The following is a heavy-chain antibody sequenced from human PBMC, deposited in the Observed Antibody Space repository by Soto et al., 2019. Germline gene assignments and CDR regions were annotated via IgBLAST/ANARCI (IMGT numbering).Heavy chain of an antibody. D-gene: IGHD6-13*01. V-gene: IGHV1-3*05. J-gene: IGHJ3*02. Sequence: QVQLVQSGAEEKKPGASVKVSCKASGYTFTSYAMHWVRQAPGQRLEWMGWINAGNGNTKYSQKFQGRVTITRDTSASTAYMELSSLRSEDTAVYYSARDGYSSSWYQDAFDIWGQGTMVTVSS. CDR3: ARDGYSSSWYQDAFDI. CDR1: GYTFTSYA. CDR2: INAGNGNT.